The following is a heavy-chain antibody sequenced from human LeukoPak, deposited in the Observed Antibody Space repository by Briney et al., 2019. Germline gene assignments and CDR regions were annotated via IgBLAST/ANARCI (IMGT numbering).Heavy chain of an antibody. V-gene: IGHV1-8*01. CDR2: MNPISGNT. CDR1: GYTFTSYD. CDR3: ATTPAGIAAAVGGY. Sequence: ASVKVSCKASGYTFTSYDINWVRQATGQGLEWMGWMNPISGNTGYAQKFQGRVTMTRNTSISTAYMELSSLRSEDTAVYYCATTPAGIAAAVGGYWGQGTLVTVSS. D-gene: IGHD6-13*01. J-gene: IGHJ4*02.